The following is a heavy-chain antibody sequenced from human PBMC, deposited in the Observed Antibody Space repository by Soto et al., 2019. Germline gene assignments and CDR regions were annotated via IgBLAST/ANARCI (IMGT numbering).Heavy chain of an antibody. CDR1: GYIFVNYG. D-gene: IGHD3-16*01. CDR2: ISPYTGNT. V-gene: IGHV1-18*01. J-gene: IGHJ6*02. CDR3: VMVDNYVTPTPQDV. Sequence: GASVKVSCKASGYIFVNYGIAWVRQAPGQGLEWMGWISPYTGNTHSATKVQGRLTTTTDTSTSTAYMDLGSLTSDDTAVYYCVMVDNYVTPTPQDVWGQGTTVTVSS.